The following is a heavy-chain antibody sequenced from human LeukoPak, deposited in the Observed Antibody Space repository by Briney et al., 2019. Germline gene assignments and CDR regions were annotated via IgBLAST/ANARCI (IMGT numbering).Heavy chain of an antibody. CDR2: IDPYTGNT. D-gene: IGHD4-11*01. CDR3: AREYSASED. V-gene: IGHV1-2*02. Sequence: GASVKVSCKATGYTFVGYYLHWVRQAPGQGLEWMAWIDPYTGNTHYAQKFQGRLIATRDTSVSTPYMELSWLTADDTARYYCAREYSASEDWGQGTLVTVSS. CDR1: GYTFVGYY. J-gene: IGHJ1*01.